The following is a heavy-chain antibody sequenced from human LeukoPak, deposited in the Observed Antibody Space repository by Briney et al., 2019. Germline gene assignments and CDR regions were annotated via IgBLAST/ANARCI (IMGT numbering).Heavy chain of an antibody. CDR2: ISYDGGDM. CDR3: AILARVDAFDI. Sequence: GGSLRLSCAASRFSFSKYAIHWVRQAPGKGLEWVAVISYDGGDMYYADSVKGRFTISRDNSKNTLYLQMNSLRAEDTAAYYCAILARVDAFDIWGQGTRVTVSS. CDR1: RFSFSKYA. J-gene: IGHJ3*02. V-gene: IGHV3-30*03.